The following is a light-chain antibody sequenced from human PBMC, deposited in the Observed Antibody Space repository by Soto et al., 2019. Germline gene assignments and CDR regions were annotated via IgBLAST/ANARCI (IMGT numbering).Light chain of an antibody. J-gene: IGKJ1*01. CDR1: QSVSGN. CDR2: GAS. Sequence: IVMTQVLATVSESPGERVTLSCRASQSVSGNVAWYHQKPGQPPRLLVYGASTTATDIPARFFGSGSETDFTLTITRLQSEDFGTYYCQQFNSWPRTFGQGTKVDIK. CDR3: QQFNSWPRT. V-gene: IGKV3-15*01.